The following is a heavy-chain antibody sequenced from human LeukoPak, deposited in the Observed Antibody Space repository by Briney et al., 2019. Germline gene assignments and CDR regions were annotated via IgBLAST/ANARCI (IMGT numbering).Heavy chain of an antibody. CDR3: AKHLGDSEYYGMDV. CDR1: GFTFSSYA. Sequence: GGSLRLSCAASGFTFSSYAMSWVRQAPGKGLEWVSTIGGSGGRTYYADSVKGRFTSSRDRSENTLYLQMNSLRAEDTAVYYCAKHLGDSEYYGMDVWGQGTSATVSS. D-gene: IGHD3-16*01. V-gene: IGHV3-23*01. J-gene: IGHJ6*02. CDR2: IGGSGGRT.